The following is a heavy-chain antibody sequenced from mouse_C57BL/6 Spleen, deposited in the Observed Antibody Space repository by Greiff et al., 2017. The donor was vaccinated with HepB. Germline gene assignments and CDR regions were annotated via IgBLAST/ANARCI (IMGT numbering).Heavy chain of an antibody. V-gene: IGHV1-64*01. J-gene: IGHJ2*01. Sequence: VQLQQPGAELVKPGASVKLSCKASGYTFTSYWMHWVKQRPGQGLEWIGMIHPNSGSTNYNEKFKSKATLTVDKSSSTAYMQLSSLTSEDSAVYYCARVNYGSSFLDYWGQGTTLTVSS. CDR2: IHPNSGST. D-gene: IGHD1-1*01. CDR1: GYTFTSYW. CDR3: ARVNYGSSFLDY.